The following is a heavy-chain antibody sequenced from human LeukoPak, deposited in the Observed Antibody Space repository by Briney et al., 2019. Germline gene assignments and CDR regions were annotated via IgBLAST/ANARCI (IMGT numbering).Heavy chain of an antibody. CDR2: IYHSGST. J-gene: IGHJ4*02. V-gene: IGHV4-38-2*02. CDR1: GYSISSGYY. CDR3: AAYDTAMVTGFDY. Sequence: SETLSLTCTASGYSISSGYYWGWIRQPPGKGLEWIGSIYHSGSTYYNPSLKSRVTISVDTSKNQFSLKLSSVTAADTAVYYCAAYDTAMVTGFDYWGQGTLVTVSS. D-gene: IGHD5-18*01.